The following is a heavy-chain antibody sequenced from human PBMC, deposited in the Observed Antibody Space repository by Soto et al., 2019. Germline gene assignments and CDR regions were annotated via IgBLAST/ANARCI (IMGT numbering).Heavy chain of an antibody. V-gene: IGHV3-23*01. J-gene: IGHJ4*02. Sequence: EVQLLDSGGGLIQPGGSLRLSCAASGLTFRNYAMNWVRQAPGKGLEWVSGISVSGGSTYYAGSVKGRFTVSRDNSKSTVFLQMNSLRADDTAVYFCAKGMYYYDSSGYRLFDYWGQGTLVTVSS. CDR1: GLTFRNYA. D-gene: IGHD3-22*01. CDR2: ISVSGGST. CDR3: AKGMYYYDSSGYRLFDY.